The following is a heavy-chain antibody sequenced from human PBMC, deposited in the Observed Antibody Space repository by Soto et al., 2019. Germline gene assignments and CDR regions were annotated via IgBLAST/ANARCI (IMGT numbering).Heavy chain of an antibody. CDR2: IYPRDSDT. D-gene: IGHD4-17*01. V-gene: IGHV5-51*01. CDR3: ARQRTAVTPLAAMDV. Sequence: GESLKISCKASEDDFINYWIGWVRQITGKGLEWMGIIYPRDSDTRYSPSFQGQVTISADKSIDTAYLQWSSLKASDTAIYYCARQRTAVTPLAAMDVWGQGTTVTVSS. CDR1: EDDFINYW. J-gene: IGHJ6*02.